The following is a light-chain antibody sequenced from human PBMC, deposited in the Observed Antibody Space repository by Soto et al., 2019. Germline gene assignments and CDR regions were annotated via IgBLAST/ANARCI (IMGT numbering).Light chain of an antibody. CDR1: QDISSN. J-gene: IGKJ2*01. CDR2: DAS. CDR3: QQRSTWPPGYT. V-gene: IGKV3-15*01. Sequence: EIVMTQSPATLSVTLGERATLSCRASQDISSNLAWYQQKPGQAPRLLIYDASTRATGIPARFSGSGSETEFTLTISSLQSEDFAVYYCQQRSTWPPGYTFGQGTKLEIK.